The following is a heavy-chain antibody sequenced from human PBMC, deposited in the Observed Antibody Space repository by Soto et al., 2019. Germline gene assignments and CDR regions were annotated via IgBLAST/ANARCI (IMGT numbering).Heavy chain of an antibody. Sequence: SETLSLTCTVSGGSISSGDYYWSWIRQPPGKGLEWIGYIYYSGSTYYNPSLKSRVTISVDKSKNQFSLNLSSVTAADTAVYYCARDQNGSGNYYTRYFDYWGQGTLVTVS. CDR3: ARDQNGSGNYYTRYFDY. J-gene: IGHJ4*02. CDR2: IYYSGST. CDR1: GGSISSGDYY. V-gene: IGHV4-30-4*01. D-gene: IGHD3-10*01.